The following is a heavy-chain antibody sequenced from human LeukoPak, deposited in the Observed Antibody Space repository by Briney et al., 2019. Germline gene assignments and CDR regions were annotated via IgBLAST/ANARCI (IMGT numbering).Heavy chain of an antibody. Sequence: ASVKVSCTASGYTFTAYYMHWVRQAPGQELEWMGLINPSGGHTTYTQKYQGRVTMTRDMSTRTVYMELSSLRSDDTAVYYCARGANWNYDYWGQGTLVTDSS. CDR3: ARGANWNYDY. CDR1: GYTFTAYY. D-gene: IGHD1-7*01. J-gene: IGHJ4*02. CDR2: INPSGGHT. V-gene: IGHV1-46*01.